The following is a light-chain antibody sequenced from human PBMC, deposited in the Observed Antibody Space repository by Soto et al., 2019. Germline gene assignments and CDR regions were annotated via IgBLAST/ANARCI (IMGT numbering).Light chain of an antibody. J-gene: IGLJ1*01. CDR3: CSYASTSPYV. Sequence: QSALTQPACVSVSPGQSITISCIGTSSDVGSSDLVSWYQQHPDTAPKLLIYGAIKRPSGVSTRFSGSKSGNTASLTISGLQAEDEADYYCCSYASTSPYVFGTGTKVTVL. CDR2: GAI. CDR1: SSDVGSSDL. V-gene: IGLV2-23*01.